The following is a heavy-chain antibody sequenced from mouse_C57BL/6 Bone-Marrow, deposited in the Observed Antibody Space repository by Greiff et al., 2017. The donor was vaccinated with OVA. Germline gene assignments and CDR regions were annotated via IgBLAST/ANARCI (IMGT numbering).Heavy chain of an antibody. CDR3: ASRGVKAED. D-gene: IGHD3-3*01. Sequence: EVQLQQSGAVLARPGASVKMSCKTSGYTFTSYWMHWVKQRPGQGLEWIGAIYPGNSDTSYNQKFKGKAKMTAVTSAITAYMELSSLTNEAAAVYYCASRGVKAEDWGTGTTLTVSA. J-gene: IGHJ2*01. V-gene: IGHV1-5*01. CDR2: IYPGNSDT. CDR1: GYTFTSYW.